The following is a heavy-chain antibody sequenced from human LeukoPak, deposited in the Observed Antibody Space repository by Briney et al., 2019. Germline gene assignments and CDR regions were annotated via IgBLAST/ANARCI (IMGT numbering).Heavy chain of an antibody. Sequence: GESLKISCKGSGYTFTSYAMHWVRQAPGQRLEWMGWINAGNGNTKYSQKFQGGVTITRDTSASTAYMELSSLRSEDTAVYYCARDFLYYDSSGYNYFDYWGQGTLVTVSS. V-gene: IGHV1-3*01. CDR3: ARDFLYYDSSGYNYFDY. CDR1: GYTFTSYA. CDR2: INAGNGNT. D-gene: IGHD3-22*01. J-gene: IGHJ4*02.